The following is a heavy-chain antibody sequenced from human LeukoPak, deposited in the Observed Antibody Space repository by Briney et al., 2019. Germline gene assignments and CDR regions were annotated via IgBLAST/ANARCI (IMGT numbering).Heavy chain of an antibody. Sequence: GESLKISCKGSGYSFTSYWIGWVRQMPGKGLEGMGITYPDDSDTKYSPSFQCQVTISADKSISTAYLQWSSLKASDTAMYYCARLAFCTNAVCFSNYYGSMDVWGRGTTVTVSS. CDR2: TYPDDSDT. J-gene: IGHJ6*03. CDR1: GYSFTSYW. CDR3: ARLAFCTNAVCFSNYYGSMDV. D-gene: IGHD2-8*01. V-gene: IGHV5-51*01.